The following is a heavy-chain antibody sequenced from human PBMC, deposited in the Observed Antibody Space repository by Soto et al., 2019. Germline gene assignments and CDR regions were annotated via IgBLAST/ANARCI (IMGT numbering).Heavy chain of an antibody. CDR3: ARDQYYYDSSGYSPFDY. CDR2: IGSSSTTI. J-gene: IGHJ4*02. D-gene: IGHD3-22*01. Sequence: EVQLEESGGGFVRPGGSLRLSCEASGFSFSTYSMNWVRQAPGKGLEWVSYIGSSSTTIYYADSVKGRFTISRDNAKNSLYLQMNSLRDEDTAVYYCARDQYYYDSSGYSPFDYWGQGTLVTVSS. V-gene: IGHV3-48*02. CDR1: GFSFSTYS.